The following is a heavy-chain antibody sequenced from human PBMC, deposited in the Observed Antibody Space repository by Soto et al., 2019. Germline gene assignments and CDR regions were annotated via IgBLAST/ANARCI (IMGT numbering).Heavy chain of an antibody. J-gene: IGHJ4*02. V-gene: IGHV2-5*01. CDR3: AHYYDFWSGYYPNFDY. D-gene: IGHD3-3*01. CDR2: IYWNDDK. Sequence: QITLKESGPTLVKPTQTLTLTCTFSGFSLSTSGVGVGWIRQPPGKALEWLALIYWNDDKRYSPSLKSRLTIPKDTSKNQVVLTMTNMDPVDTATYYCAHYYDFWSGYYPNFDYWGQGTLVTVSS. CDR1: GFSLSTSGVG.